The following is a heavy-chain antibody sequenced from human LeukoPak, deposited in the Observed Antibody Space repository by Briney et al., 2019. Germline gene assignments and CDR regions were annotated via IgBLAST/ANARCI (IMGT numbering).Heavy chain of an antibody. J-gene: IGHJ4*02. V-gene: IGHV4-39*07. Sequence: SETLPLTCSVSGGSIKTTSYYWGWIRQPPGRGLEWIGTIYFTGSTYHNPSLKSRVTMSVYLSKNEFSLILTSVTAADPAVYYCARGGSYWDIWGQGSLVTVSS. CDR2: IYFTGST. D-gene: IGHD3-10*01. CDR1: GGSIKTTSYY. CDR3: ARGGSYWDI.